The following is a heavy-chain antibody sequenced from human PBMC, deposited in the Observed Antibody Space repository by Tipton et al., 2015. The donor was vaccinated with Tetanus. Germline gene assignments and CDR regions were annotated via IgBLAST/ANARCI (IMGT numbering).Heavy chain of an antibody. Sequence: SLRLSCAAPGFTFSTYWMHWVRQAPGKGLMWVSRINGHGTNTAYADSVKGRFTISRDNAKNTLYLQMNSLRAEDTAVYYRARDSPDILLVPAVWGQGTLVTVSS. CDR3: ARDSPDILLVPAV. CDR2: INGHGTNT. CDR1: GFTFSTYW. J-gene: IGHJ4*02. D-gene: IGHD2-2*01. V-gene: IGHV3-74*01.